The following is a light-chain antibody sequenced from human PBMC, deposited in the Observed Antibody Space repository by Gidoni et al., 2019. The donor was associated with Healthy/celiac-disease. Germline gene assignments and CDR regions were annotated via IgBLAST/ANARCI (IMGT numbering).Light chain of an antibody. CDR3: AAWDDSLNGVV. Sequence: SVLTQPPSASGTPGQRVPISCSGSSSNIGSNTVTWYQQLPGTAPKLLIYSNNQRPSGVPDRFSGSKSGTSASLAISGLQSEDEADYYCAAWDDSLNGVVFGGGTKLTVL. CDR1: SSNIGSNT. V-gene: IGLV1-44*01. J-gene: IGLJ2*01. CDR2: SNN.